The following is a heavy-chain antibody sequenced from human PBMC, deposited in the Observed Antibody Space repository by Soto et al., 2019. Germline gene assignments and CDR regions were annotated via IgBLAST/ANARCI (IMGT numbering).Heavy chain of an antibody. CDR1: GFTFSSYW. Sequence: GGSLRLSCAASGFTFSSYWMSWVRQAPGKGLEWVANIKQDGSEKYYVDSVKGRFTISRDNAKNSLYLQMNSLRAEDTAVYYWASMTRRLYSSSLPDYGMDVWGQGTTVTVSS. CDR3: ASMTRRLYSSSLPDYGMDV. D-gene: IGHD6-13*01. CDR2: IKQDGSEK. V-gene: IGHV3-7*03. J-gene: IGHJ6*02.